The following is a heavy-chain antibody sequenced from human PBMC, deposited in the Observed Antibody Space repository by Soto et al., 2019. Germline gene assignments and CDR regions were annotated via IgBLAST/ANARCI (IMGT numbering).Heavy chain of an antibody. Sequence: EVQLVESGGGLIQPGGSLRLSCAASGFTVSSNYMSWVRQAPGKGLEWVSVIYSGGSTYYADSVKGRFTISRDNSNNTLYLHMNRLGAEDTAVYYCARDLNVSAAGTNYYCGMDVWGQGTTVTVSS. V-gene: IGHV3-53*01. CDR3: ARDLNVSAAGTNYYCGMDV. D-gene: IGHD6-13*01. CDR1: GFTVSSNY. J-gene: IGHJ6*02. CDR2: IYSGGST.